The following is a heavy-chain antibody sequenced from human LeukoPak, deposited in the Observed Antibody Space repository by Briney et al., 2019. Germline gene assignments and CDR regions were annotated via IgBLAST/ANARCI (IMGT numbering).Heavy chain of an antibody. J-gene: IGHJ5*02. CDR3: ATGLLFSWFDP. Sequence: SQTLSLTCTVSGCSISSGGYYWSWIRQHPGKGLEWIGYIYYSGSTYCNPSSKSRVTISGDTSKNQCSLKLSSVTAADTAVYYCATGLLFSWFDPWGQGTLVTVSS. CDR1: GCSISSGGYY. CDR2: IYYSGST. V-gene: IGHV4-31*03. D-gene: IGHD2-21*02.